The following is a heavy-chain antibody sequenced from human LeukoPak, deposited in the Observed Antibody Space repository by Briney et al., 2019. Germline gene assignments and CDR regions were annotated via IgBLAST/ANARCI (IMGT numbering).Heavy chain of an antibody. CDR1: GFTFSSYN. CDR2: ISGSSSTI. V-gene: IGHV3-48*01. J-gene: IGHJ4*02. D-gene: IGHD1-26*01. CDR3: ARASGSYQTFDY. Sequence: GGSLRLSCAASGFTFSSYNMNWVRQAPGKGLEWVSYISGSSSTIYYADSVMGRFTISRDNAKNSLYLQMNSLRAEDTAVYYCARASGSYQTFDYWGQGTLVTVSS.